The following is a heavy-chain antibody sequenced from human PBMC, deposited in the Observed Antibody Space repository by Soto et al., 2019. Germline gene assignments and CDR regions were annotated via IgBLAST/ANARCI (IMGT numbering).Heavy chain of an antibody. CDR2: IIPILTTP. D-gene: IGHD2-8*02. CDR1: GGTFSIYG. J-gene: IGHJ6*02. CDR3: ATSVGIAPTGEDGMDV. Sequence: QVQLVQSGAEVKKTGSSVKVSCKASGGTFSIYGFSWVRQAPGQGPEWIGGIIPILTTPNYAQKFHGRVTIVADESTTTVYMELSSLKSEDTAVYYCATSVGIAPTGEDGMDVWGQGTPVTVSS. V-gene: IGHV1-69*01.